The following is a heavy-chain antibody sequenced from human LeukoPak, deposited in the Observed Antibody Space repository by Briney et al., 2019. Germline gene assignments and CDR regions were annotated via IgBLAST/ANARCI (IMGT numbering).Heavy chain of an antibody. Sequence: GGSLRLSCAASGFTFSSYWMSWVRRAPGKGLEWVANIKQDGSERFYVDSVRGRFTISRDNAKNLVSLQMNSLRAEDTAVYYCARDKLGDCSRTTCSDFDTWGQGTLVTVSS. CDR1: GFTFSSYW. V-gene: IGHV3-7*03. CDR2: IKQDGSER. J-gene: IGHJ4*02. D-gene: IGHD2-2*01. CDR3: ARDKLGDCSRTTCSDFDT.